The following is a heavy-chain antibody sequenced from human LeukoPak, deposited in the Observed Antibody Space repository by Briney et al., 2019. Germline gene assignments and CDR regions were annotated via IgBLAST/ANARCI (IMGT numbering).Heavy chain of an antibody. V-gene: IGHV1-18*01. CDR3: ARQGGLYYYDSSGSKYYFDY. CDR2: ISAYNGNT. Sequence: ASVKVSCKASGYTFTSYGISWVRQAPGQGLKWMGWISAYNGNTNYAQKLQGGVTMTTDTSTSTAYMELRSLRSDDTAVYYCARQGGLYYYDSSGSKYYFDYWGQGTLVTVSS. CDR1: GYTFTSYG. J-gene: IGHJ4*02. D-gene: IGHD3-22*01.